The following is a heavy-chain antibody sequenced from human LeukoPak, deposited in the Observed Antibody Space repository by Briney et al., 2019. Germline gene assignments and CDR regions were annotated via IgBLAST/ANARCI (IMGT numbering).Heavy chain of an antibody. CDR3: AKGLYSSSSYFDY. CDR1: VFTFSSYF. V-gene: IGHV3-23*01. Sequence: GGSLRLSCAASVFTFSSYFMSWVRQAPGKGLEWVSAISDSGGSTFYADSVEGRFTISRDNSKNTLYLQMNSLRAEDTAVYYCAKGLYSSSSYFDYWGQGTLVTVSS. CDR2: ISDSGGST. J-gene: IGHJ4*02. D-gene: IGHD6-6*01.